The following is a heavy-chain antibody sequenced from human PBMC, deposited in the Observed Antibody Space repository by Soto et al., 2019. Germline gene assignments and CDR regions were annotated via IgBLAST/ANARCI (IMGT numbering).Heavy chain of an antibody. V-gene: IGHV5-51*01. CDR2: IYPGDSDT. Sequence: GESLKISCKTSGYNFTYYWIAWVRQMPGKGLEWMGIIYPGDSDTRYSPSFQGQVTISADKSISTAYLQWSSLKASDTAMYYCARHAEDSSGWLDNYYYYYGMDVWGQGTTVTVSS. D-gene: IGHD6-19*01. CDR3: ARHAEDSSGWLDNYYYYYGMDV. J-gene: IGHJ6*02. CDR1: GYNFTYYW.